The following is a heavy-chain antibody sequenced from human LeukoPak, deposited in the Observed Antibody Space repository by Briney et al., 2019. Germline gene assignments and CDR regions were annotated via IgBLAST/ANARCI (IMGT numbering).Heavy chain of an antibody. CDR1: GYTFTSYD. D-gene: IGHD4-17*01. Sequence: ASVKVSCKASGYTFTSYDINWVRQATGQGLEWMGWMNPNSGNTGYAQKFQGRVTMTRNTSISTAYMELSSLRSEDTAVYYCATSYGDYATNDYWDQGTLVTVSS. CDR3: ATSYGDYATNDY. V-gene: IGHV1-8*01. J-gene: IGHJ4*02. CDR2: MNPNSGNT.